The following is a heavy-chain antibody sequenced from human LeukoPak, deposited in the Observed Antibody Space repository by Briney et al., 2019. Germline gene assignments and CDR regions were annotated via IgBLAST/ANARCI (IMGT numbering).Heavy chain of an antibody. J-gene: IGHJ6*02. D-gene: IGHD2-2*01. CDR1: GGSFSGYY. V-gene: IGHV4-34*01. Sequence: SETLSLTCAVYGGSFSGYYWSWIRQPPGKGLEWIGEISHSGSTNYNPSLKSRVTISVDTSKNQFSLKLSSVTAADTAVYYCARGRRCSSTSCSPYYYGMDVWGQGTTVTVSS. CDR2: ISHSGST. CDR3: ARGRRCSSTSCSPYYYGMDV.